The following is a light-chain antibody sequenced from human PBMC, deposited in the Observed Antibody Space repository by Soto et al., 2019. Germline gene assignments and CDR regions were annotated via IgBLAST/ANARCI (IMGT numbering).Light chain of an antibody. CDR3: QQFYSSPFT. CDR2: WTS. Sequence: DIVMTQSPDSLAVSLGERATINCKSTQSVSHISNNKSYLAWYQQKSGQPPKLLIYWTSTRESGVPDRFSGSGSGTDFTLTISSLQAEDVAVYYFQQFYSSPFTFGPGTKVDIK. J-gene: IGKJ3*01. V-gene: IGKV4-1*01. CDR1: QSVSHISNNKSY.